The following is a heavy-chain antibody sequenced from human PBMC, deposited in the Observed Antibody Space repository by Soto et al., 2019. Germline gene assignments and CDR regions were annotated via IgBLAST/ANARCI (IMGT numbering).Heavy chain of an antibody. CDR2: IYGGGST. V-gene: IGHV3-66*01. CDR1: GFTVSDNY. D-gene: IGHD2-8*01. CDR3: ARSLFCSNGVCYPGHFDF. Sequence: GGSLRLSCAASGFTVSDNYMSWVRQAPGKGLEWVSVIYGGGSTYYADSVKGRFTISRDDSKNTLYLQMSALRAEDTAVYHCARSLFCSNGVCYPGHFDFWGQGTLVTVSS. J-gene: IGHJ4*02.